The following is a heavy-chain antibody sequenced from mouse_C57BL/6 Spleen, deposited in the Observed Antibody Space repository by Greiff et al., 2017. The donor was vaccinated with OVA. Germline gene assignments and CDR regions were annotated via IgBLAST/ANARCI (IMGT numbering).Heavy chain of an antibody. J-gene: IGHJ2*01. Sequence: QVQLQQPGAELVMPGASVKLSCKASGYTFTSYWMHWVKQRPGQGLEWMGEIDPSDSYTNYNQKFKGKSTLTVDKSSSTAYLQLSSLTSEDSAVYYCARFRGSSPFDDWGQGTTLTVSS. D-gene: IGHD1-1*01. V-gene: IGHV1-69*01. CDR1: GYTFTSYW. CDR2: IDPSDSYT. CDR3: ARFRGSSPFDD.